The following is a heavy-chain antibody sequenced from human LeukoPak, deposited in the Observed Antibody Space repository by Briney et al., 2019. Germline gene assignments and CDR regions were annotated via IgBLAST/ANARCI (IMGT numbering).Heavy chain of an antibody. V-gene: IGHV1-2*06. CDR3: ARGFFPGNYYASGSTLDY. J-gene: IGHJ4*02. CDR2: VNPNTGAS. CDR1: GYTFTRYS. D-gene: IGHD3-10*01. Sequence: ASVRVSCKASGYTFTRYSLDWVGQAPGQGRGGMGRVNPNTGASDYPHKFQGRVNLTWDTSISTAYMELTRLSSDDTAIYYCARGFFPGNYYASGSTLDYWGQGTLVTVSS.